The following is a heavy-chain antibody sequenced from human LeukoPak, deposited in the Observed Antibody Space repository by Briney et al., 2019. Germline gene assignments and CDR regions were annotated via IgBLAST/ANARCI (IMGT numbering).Heavy chain of an antibody. CDR2: IKKDGSEK. V-gene: IGHV3-7*01. Sequence: GGSLRLSCAASGFTFSSYWMSWVRQAPGKGLEWVASIKKDGSEKYYVDSVKGRFTISRDNAKNSLYLQMNSLRAEDTAVYYCARGPSYYDFWSGYSLDYWGQGTLVTVSS. D-gene: IGHD3-3*01. J-gene: IGHJ4*02. CDR1: GFTFSSYW. CDR3: ARGPSYYDFWSGYSLDY.